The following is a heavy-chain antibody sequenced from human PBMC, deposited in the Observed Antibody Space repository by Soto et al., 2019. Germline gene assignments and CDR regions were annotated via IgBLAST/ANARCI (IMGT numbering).Heavy chain of an antibody. Sequence: EVQLLESGGGLVQPGGSLRLSCAASGFTLSNYGMNWVRQAPGKGLEWVTGISGRDGSTYYADSVEGRFTISRDSSKNTMYMQMNNLRTVDTAVYDCAKCKCYDWGRGTLVTVSS. CDR1: GFTLSNYG. J-gene: IGHJ4*02. CDR2: ISGRDGST. V-gene: IGHV3-23*01. CDR3: AKCKCYD. D-gene: IGHD3-16*01.